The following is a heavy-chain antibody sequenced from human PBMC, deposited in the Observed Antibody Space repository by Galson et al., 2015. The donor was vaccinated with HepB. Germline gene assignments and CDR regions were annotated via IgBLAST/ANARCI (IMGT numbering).Heavy chain of an antibody. CDR1: GGTFSSYA. D-gene: IGHD6-6*01. CDR3: ASLGYSSSPILYWYFDL. CDR2: IIPIFGTA. J-gene: IGHJ2*01. V-gene: IGHV1-69*13. Sequence: SVKVSCKASGGTFSSYAISWVRQAPGQGLEWMGGIIPIFGTANYAQKFQGRVTITADESTSTAYMELSSLRSEDTAVYYCASLGYSSSPILYWYFDLWGRGTLVTVSS.